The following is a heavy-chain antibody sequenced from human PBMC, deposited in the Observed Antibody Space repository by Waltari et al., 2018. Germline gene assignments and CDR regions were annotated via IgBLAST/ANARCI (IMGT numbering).Heavy chain of an antibody. J-gene: IGHJ4*02. Sequence: QVQLQQWGAGLLESSGTLSLTCAVYGGSLSGFYWSWVRQPPGKGLEWIGEIHPSGSTHDSASRESRVIMSLDTSKNQFFLSLTSVTAADTAIYYCARGQDRAKIESWGQGTLVTVSS. D-gene: IGHD5-18*01. CDR2: IHPSGST. V-gene: IGHV4-34*01. CDR3: ARGQDRAKIES. CDR1: GGSLSGFY.